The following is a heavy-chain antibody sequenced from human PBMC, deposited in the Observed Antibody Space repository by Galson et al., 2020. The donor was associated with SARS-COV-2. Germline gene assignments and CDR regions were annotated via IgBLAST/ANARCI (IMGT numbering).Heavy chain of an antibody. V-gene: IGHV3-11*01. D-gene: IGHD6-13*01. J-gene: IGHJ5*02. CDR2: ISSSGSTI. CDR1: GFTFSDYY. Sequence: GGSLRLSCAASGFTFSDYYMSWIRQAPGKGLEWVSYISSSGSTIYYADSVKGRFTISRDNAKNSLYLQMNSLRAEDTAVYYCARDGWQQLERWWFDPWGQGTLVTVSS. CDR3: ARDGWQQLERWWFDP.